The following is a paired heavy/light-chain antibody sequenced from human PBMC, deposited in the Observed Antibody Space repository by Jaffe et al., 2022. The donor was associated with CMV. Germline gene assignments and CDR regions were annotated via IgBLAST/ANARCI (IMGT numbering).Light chain of an antibody. CDR3: QQYNSPPSYT. Sequence: DIQMTQSPSTLSASVGDRVTITCRASQSISSWLAWYQQKPGKAPKLLIYKASSLESGVPSRFSGSGSGTEFTLTISSLQPDDFATYYCQQYNSPPSYTFGQGTKLEIK. CDR1: QSISSW. CDR2: KAS. V-gene: IGKV1-5*03. J-gene: IGKJ2*01.
Heavy chain of an antibody. V-gene: IGHV3-23*01. CDR2: ISGSGGST. J-gene: IGHJ6*02. Sequence: EVQLLESGGGLVQPGGSLRLSCAASGFTFSSYAMSWVRQAPGKGLEWVSAISGSGGSTYYADSVKGRFTISRDNSKNTLYLQMNSLRAEDTAVYYCAKDEEARGPRFLEGSIYYYYGMDVWGQGTTVTVSS. CDR1: GFTFSSYA. D-gene: IGHD3-3*01. CDR3: AKDEEARGPRFLEGSIYYYYGMDV.